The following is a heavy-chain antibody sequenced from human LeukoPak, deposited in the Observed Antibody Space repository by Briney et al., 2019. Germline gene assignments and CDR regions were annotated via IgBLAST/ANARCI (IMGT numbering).Heavy chain of an antibody. CDR1: GYTFTTST. J-gene: IGHJ6*03. D-gene: IGHD2-15*01. V-gene: IGHV1-3*01. Sequence: ASVKVSCKASGYTFTTSTMHWVRQVPGQRLEWMGCINAGNDNTEFSERFQDRVTITRDTSASTVYMELSSLTSEDTAVYYCATRASPAFYFSMDVWGQGTTVTVSS. CDR3: ATRASPAFYFSMDV. CDR2: INAGNDNT.